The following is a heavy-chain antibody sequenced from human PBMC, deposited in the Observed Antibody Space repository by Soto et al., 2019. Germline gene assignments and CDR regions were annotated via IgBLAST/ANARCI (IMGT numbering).Heavy chain of an antibody. D-gene: IGHD6-6*01. J-gene: IGHJ4*02. V-gene: IGHV4-31*03. CDR2: ISYSANT. CDR1: GGSISSGGYY. Sequence: QVQLQESGPGLVKPSQTLSLTCPVSGGSISSGGYYWSWIRQHPGKGLEWIGYISYSANTYYNPSLKSRVTISIDTSKNQFSLKLSSVTAADTAVYYCARTGTAALCDYWGQGTLVTVSS. CDR3: ARTGTAALCDY.